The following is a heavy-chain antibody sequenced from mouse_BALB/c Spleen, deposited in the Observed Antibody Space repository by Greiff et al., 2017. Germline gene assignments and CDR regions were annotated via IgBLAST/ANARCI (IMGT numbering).Heavy chain of an antibody. D-gene: IGHD2-10*02. J-gene: IGHJ4*01. V-gene: IGHV5-6*02. CDR2: ISSGGSYT. CDR1: GFTFSSYG. Sequence: DVKLVESGGDLVKPGGSLKLSCAASGFTFSSYGMSWVRQTPDKRLEWVATISSGGSYTYYPDSVKGRFTISRDNAKNTLYLQMSSLKSEDTAMYYCARQQYGNYVDYAMDYWGQGTSVTVSS. CDR3: ARQQYGNYVDYAMDY.